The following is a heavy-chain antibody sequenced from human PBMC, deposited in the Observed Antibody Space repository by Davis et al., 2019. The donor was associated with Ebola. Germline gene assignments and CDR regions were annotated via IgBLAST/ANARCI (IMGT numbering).Heavy chain of an antibody. CDR3: ARVYCSSTSCYYYYGMDV. Sequence: ASVKVSCKASGYTFTSYAMHWVRQAPGQRLEWMGWINAGNGNTKYSQKFRGRVTITRDTSASTAYMELSSLRSEDTAVYYCARVYCSSTSCYYYYGMDVWGQGTTVTASS. D-gene: IGHD2-2*01. V-gene: IGHV1-3*01. CDR1: GYTFTSYA. CDR2: INAGNGNT. J-gene: IGHJ6*02.